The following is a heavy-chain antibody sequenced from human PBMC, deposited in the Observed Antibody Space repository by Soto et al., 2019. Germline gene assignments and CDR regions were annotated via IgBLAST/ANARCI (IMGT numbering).Heavy chain of an antibody. V-gene: IGHV2-5*02. CDR1: GFSLSTSGVG. Sequence: ESGPTLVNPTQTLTLTCTFSGFSLSTSGVGVGWIRQPPGKALEWLALIYWDDDKRYSPSLKSRLTITKDTSKNQVVLTMTNMDPVDTATYYCAHTRLPVRGVTHSRYNWFDPWGQGTLVTVSS. D-gene: IGHD3-10*01. CDR2: IYWDDDK. J-gene: IGHJ5*02. CDR3: AHTRLPVRGVTHSRYNWFDP.